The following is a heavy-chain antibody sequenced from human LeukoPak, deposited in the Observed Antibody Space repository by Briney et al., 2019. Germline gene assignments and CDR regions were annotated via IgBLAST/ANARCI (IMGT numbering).Heavy chain of an antibody. Sequence: ASVKVSCKASGYTFTSYGISWVRQAPGQGLEWMGWISAYNGNTNHAQKLQGRVTMTTDTSTSTAYMELRSLRSDDTAVYYCARAEGDYGISDNWFDPWGQGTLVTVSS. CDR2: ISAYNGNT. CDR1: GYTFTSYG. J-gene: IGHJ5*02. V-gene: IGHV1-18*01. D-gene: IGHD4-17*01. CDR3: ARAEGDYGISDNWFDP.